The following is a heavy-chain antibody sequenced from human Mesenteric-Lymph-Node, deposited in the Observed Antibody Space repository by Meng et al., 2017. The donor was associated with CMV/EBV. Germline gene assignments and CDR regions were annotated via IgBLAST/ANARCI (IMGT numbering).Heavy chain of an antibody. CDR2: IYSGGST. CDR3: ARDLASRYYYYGMDV. D-gene: IGHD2-2*01. Sequence: GESLKISCAASGFTVSSHYMSWVRQAPGKGLEWVSVIYSGGSTYYADSVKGRFTISRDNSKNTLYLQMNSLRAEDTAVHYCARDLASRYYYYGMDVWGQGTTVTVSS. CDR1: GFTVSSHY. J-gene: IGHJ6*02. V-gene: IGHV3-53*05.